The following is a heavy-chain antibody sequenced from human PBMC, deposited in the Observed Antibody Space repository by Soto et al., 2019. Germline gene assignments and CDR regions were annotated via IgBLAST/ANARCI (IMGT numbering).Heavy chain of an antibody. Sequence: EVQLVESGGGLVQPGGSLRLSCAASGFTFSSDSMNWVRQAPGKGLEWVSYISSSSSTIYYADSVKGRFTISRDNAKNSLYLQMNSLRAEDTAVYYCARAPAVGMPSTRSYYYMDVWGKGTTVTVSS. V-gene: IGHV3-48*01. D-gene: IGHD1-1*01. J-gene: IGHJ6*03. CDR1: GFTFSSDS. CDR2: ISSSSSTI. CDR3: ARAPAVGMPSTRSYYYMDV.